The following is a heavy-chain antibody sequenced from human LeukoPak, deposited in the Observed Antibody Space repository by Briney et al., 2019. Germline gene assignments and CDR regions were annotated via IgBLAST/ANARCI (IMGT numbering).Heavy chain of an antibody. V-gene: IGHV3-30*04. J-gene: IGHJ6*02. CDR3: ARDPRRYSGYRLQDYYYYGMDV. Sequence: GGSLRLSCAVSGFTFSSYAMHWVRQAPGKGLEWVAVISYDGSNKYYADSVKGRFTISRDNSKNTLYLQMNSLRAEDTAVYYCARDPRRYSGYRLQDYYYYGMDVWGQGTTVTVSS. CDR2: ISYDGSNK. D-gene: IGHD5-12*01. CDR1: GFTFSSYA.